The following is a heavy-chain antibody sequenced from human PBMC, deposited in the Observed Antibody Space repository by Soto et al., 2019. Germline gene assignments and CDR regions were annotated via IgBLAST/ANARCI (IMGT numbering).Heavy chain of an antibody. J-gene: IGHJ5*02. CDR2: ISYDGSNK. CDR1: GFTFSSYG. Sequence: GGSLRLSCAASGFTFSSYGMHWVRQAPGKGLEWVAVISYDGSNKYYADSVKGRFTISRDNSKNTLYLQMNSLRAEDTAVYYCAKDLIIAVADKSGNWFDPWGQGTLVTVSS. V-gene: IGHV3-30*18. CDR3: AKDLIIAVADKSGNWFDP. D-gene: IGHD6-19*01.